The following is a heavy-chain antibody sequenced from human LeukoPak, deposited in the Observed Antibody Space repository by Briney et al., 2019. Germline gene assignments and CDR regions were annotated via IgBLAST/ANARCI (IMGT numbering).Heavy chain of an antibody. Sequence: SETLSLTCAVYGGSFSDYCWSWIRQPPGKGLEWIGEINHSGSTNYNPSLKSRVTISVDTSKNQFSLKLSSVTAADTAVYYCAQGHDYGDYLNWFDPWGQGTLVTVSS. V-gene: IGHV4-34*01. J-gene: IGHJ5*02. D-gene: IGHD4-17*01. CDR2: INHSGST. CDR1: GGSFSDYC. CDR3: AQGHDYGDYLNWFDP.